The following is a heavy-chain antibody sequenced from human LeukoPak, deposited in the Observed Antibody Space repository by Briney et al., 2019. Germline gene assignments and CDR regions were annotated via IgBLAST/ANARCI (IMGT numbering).Heavy chain of an antibody. J-gene: IGHJ2*01. CDR1: GGSISSSSYY. CDR2: IYYSGST. V-gene: IGHV4-39*07. CDR3: ARGPRYCSGGSCYRNWYFDL. D-gene: IGHD2-15*01. Sequence: KPSETLSLTCTVSGGSISSSSYYWGWIRQPPGKGLEWIGSIYYSGSTYYNPSLKSRVTISVDTSKNQFSLKLSSVTAADTAVYYCARGPRYCSGGSCYRNWYFDLWGRGTLVTVSS.